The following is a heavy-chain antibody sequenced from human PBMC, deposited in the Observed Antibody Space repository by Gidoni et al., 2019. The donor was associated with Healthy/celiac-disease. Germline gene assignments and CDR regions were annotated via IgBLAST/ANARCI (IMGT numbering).Heavy chain of an antibody. D-gene: IGHD3-3*01. CDR1: GFTFSSYS. CDR3: ARVDDFWSGYYY. V-gene: IGHV3-48*01. CDR2: ISSSSSTI. Sequence: EVQLVESGGGLVQPGGSLRLSCAASGFTFSSYSMNWVRLAPGKELELVSYISSSSSTIYYADSVKGRFTISRDNAKNSLYLQMNSLRAEDTAVYYCARVDDFWSGYYYWGQGTLVTVSS. J-gene: IGHJ4*02.